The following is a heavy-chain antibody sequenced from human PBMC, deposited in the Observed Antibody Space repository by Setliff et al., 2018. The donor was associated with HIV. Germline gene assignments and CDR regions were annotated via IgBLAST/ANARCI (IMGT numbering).Heavy chain of an antibody. CDR1: GSSISSSYR. V-gene: IGHV4-28*01. CDR3: TRLALGN. CDR2: IYNSGNT. Sequence: SETLSLTCAVSGSSISSSYRWGWIRQSPGKGLEWIGNIYNSGNTHYNPSLKSRVTISVDTSKNQFSLKLNSVSPTDTAVYYCTRLALGNWGQGTLVTVSS. D-gene: IGHD3-3*02. J-gene: IGHJ4*02.